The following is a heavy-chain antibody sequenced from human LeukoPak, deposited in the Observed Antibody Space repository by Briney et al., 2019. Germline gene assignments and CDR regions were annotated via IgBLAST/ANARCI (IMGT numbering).Heavy chain of an antibody. D-gene: IGHD3-10*01. J-gene: IGHJ3*02. Sequence: GESPKISCKGSGYSFTSYWIGWVRQMPGKGLEWMGIIYPGDSDTRYSPSFQGQVTISADKSISTAYLQWSSLKASDTAMYYCARLHMVRGALKAFDIWGQGTMVTVSS. V-gene: IGHV5-51*01. CDR2: IYPGDSDT. CDR1: GYSFTSYW. CDR3: ARLHMVRGALKAFDI.